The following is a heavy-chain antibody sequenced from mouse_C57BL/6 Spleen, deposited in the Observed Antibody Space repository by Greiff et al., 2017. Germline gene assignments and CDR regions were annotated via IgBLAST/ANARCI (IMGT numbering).Heavy chain of an antibody. CDR2: IYPGSGST. D-gene: IGHD3-2*02. CDR1: GYTFTRYW. V-gene: IGHV1-55*01. J-gene: IGHJ2*01. CDR3: ARRSSGFFDY. Sequence: QVQLQQSGAELVKPGASVKMSCKASGYTFTRYWITWVKQRPGQGLEWIGDIYPGSGSTNYNEKFKSKATLTVDTSASTAYMQLSSLTSEDSSVYYCARRSSGFFDYWGQGTTLTVSS.